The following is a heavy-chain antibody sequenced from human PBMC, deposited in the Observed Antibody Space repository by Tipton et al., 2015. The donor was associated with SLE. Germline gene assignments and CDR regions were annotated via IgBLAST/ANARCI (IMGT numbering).Heavy chain of an antibody. D-gene: IGHD6-13*01. J-gene: IGHJ5*02. CDR3: AKDNQQQLARGWFDP. CDR2: ISSSSSCI. Sequence: SLRLSCAASGFTFSSYSMNWVRQAPGKGLEWVSSISSSSSCIYYADSVKGRFTISRDNAKNSLYLQMNSLRAEDTALYYCAKDNQQQLARGWFDPWGQGTLVTVSS. CDR1: GFTFSSYS. V-gene: IGHV3-21*04.